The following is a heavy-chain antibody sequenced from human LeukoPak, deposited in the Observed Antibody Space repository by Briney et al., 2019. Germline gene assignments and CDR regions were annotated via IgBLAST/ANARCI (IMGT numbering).Heavy chain of an antibody. CDR2: MKQDGNEK. CDR1: GFTFTNYW. Sequence: GGSLRLSCAASGFTFTNYWMSWVRQAPGTGLEWVANMKQDGNEKYYVDSVRGRFTITRDNAKNSLYLQMNSLRAEDTAVYYCARGGTAGYSSSLHFWGGNYYFDYWGQGTLVTVSS. CDR3: ARGGTAGYSSSLHFWGGNYYFDY. V-gene: IGHV3-7*01. J-gene: IGHJ4*02. D-gene: IGHD6-13*01.